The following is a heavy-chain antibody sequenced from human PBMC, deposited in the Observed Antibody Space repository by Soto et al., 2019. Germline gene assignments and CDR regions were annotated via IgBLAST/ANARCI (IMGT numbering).Heavy chain of an antibody. V-gene: IGHV1-69*01. CDR3: ARTAPMDAGDKYYYDF. CDR1: GGTFSGYA. CDR2: IIPMFGTS. J-gene: IGHJ4*02. Sequence: QVQLVQSGAEVKKPGSSVKVSCKASGGTFSGYAISWVRQAPGQGLEWMGEIIPMFGTSNYAQKFQGRVTITADESTSTAYMELSSLRSEDTAVYYCARTAPMDAGDKYYYDFWGQGALVTVSS. D-gene: IGHD3-16*01.